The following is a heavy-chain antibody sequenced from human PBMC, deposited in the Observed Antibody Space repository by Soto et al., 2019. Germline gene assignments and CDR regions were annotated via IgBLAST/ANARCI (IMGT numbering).Heavy chain of an antibody. CDR3: ARGGRIAARPSYYYSGMDV. CDR2: INPNSGGT. CDR1: GYTFTGYY. J-gene: IGHJ6*02. V-gene: IGHV1-2*04. D-gene: IGHD6-6*01. Sequence: ASVKVSCKASGYTFTGYYMHWVRQAPGQGLEWMGWINPNSGGTNYAQKFQGWVTMTRDTSISTAYMELSRLRSDDTAVYYCARGGRIAARPSYYYSGMDVWGQGTTVTVSS.